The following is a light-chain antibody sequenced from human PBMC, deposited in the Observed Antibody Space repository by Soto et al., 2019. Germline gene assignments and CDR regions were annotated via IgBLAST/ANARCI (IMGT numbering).Light chain of an antibody. Sequence: QSVLTQPASVSGSPGQSITISCTGTSSDVGAYNYVSWYQQRPGKAPKLMIYDVINRPSGVSNRFSGSKSGNTASLTISGLQAEDEADYYCGSYTSSSTVVFGGGTKVTVL. J-gene: IGLJ2*01. CDR1: SSDVGAYNY. CDR2: DVI. V-gene: IGLV2-14*01. CDR3: GSYTSSSTVV.